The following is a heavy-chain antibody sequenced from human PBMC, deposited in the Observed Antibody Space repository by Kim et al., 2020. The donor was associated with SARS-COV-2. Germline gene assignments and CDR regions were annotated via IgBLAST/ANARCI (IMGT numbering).Heavy chain of an antibody. V-gene: IGHV4-34*01. CDR3: ARKRALRFLEWHYVPLGLACDI. Sequence: SETLSLTCAVYGGSFSGYYWSWIRQPPGKGLEWIGEINHSGSTNYNPSLKSRVTISVDTSKNQFSLKLSSVTAADTAVYYCARKRALRFLEWHYVPLGLACDIWGQGTMVTVSS. D-gene: IGHD3-3*01. CDR2: INHSGST. CDR1: GGSFSGYY. J-gene: IGHJ3*02.